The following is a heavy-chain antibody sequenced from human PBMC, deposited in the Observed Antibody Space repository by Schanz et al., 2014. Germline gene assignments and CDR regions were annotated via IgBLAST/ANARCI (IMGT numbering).Heavy chain of an antibody. J-gene: IGHJ4*02. Sequence: EVQLLESGGGLVQPGGSLRLSCASSGFSFTTYAMSWVRQAPGKGLEWVSSISSGGGSTYYADSVKGRFTISRDNSKTTVYLQMNSLRAEDTAVYYCVRDSFFAFDYWGQGTLVTVSS. CDR2: ISSGGGST. D-gene: IGHD3-3*01. CDR3: VRDSFFAFDY. CDR1: GFSFTTYA. V-gene: IGHV3-23*01.